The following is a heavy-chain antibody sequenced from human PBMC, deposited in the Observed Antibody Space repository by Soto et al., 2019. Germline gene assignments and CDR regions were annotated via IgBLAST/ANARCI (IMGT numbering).Heavy chain of an antibody. J-gene: IGHJ4*02. V-gene: IGHV3-33*01. CDR2: IWYDGSKQ. CDR1: GFVFSNFG. CDR3: ARASPQPEPYDFDY. Sequence: QVQLVESGGDVVQPGRSLRLSCVVSGFVFSNFGMHWVRQAPDKGLEWLAVIWYDGSKQYYGDSVKGRFTISRDNSKNTVDWQRNSLRVEDRAVYFWARASPQPEPYDFDYWGQGTLVTVSS. D-gene: IGHD3-16*01.